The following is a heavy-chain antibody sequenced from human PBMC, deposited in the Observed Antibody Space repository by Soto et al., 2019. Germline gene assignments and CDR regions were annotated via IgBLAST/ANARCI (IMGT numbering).Heavy chain of an antibody. J-gene: IGHJ4*02. Sequence: GSLRLSCAASGFSFSDYSMNWVRQAPGKGLEWVSCISASNTYIYYADSVKGRFTISRDNAKNSLYLQMNSLRAEDTAVYYCARARWYCSGGTCYPLNNDYWGQGTLVTVSS. CDR1: GFSFSDYS. CDR3: ARARWYCSGGTCYPLNNDY. CDR2: ISASNTYI. V-gene: IGHV3-21*01. D-gene: IGHD2-15*01.